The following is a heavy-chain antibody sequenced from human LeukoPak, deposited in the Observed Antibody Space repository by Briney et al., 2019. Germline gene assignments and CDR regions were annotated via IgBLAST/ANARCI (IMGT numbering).Heavy chain of an antibody. J-gene: IGHJ2*01. CDR2: IYYSGST. V-gene: IGHV4-59*01. Sequence: SETLSLTCTVSGGSISSYYWSWIRQPPGKGLEWIGYIYYSGSTNYNPSLKSRVTISVDTSKNQFSLKLSSVTAADTAVYYCARERKGGSGSSNTHWYFDLWGRGTLVTVSS. CDR1: GGSISSYY. CDR3: ARERKGGSGSSNTHWYFDL. D-gene: IGHD3-10*01.